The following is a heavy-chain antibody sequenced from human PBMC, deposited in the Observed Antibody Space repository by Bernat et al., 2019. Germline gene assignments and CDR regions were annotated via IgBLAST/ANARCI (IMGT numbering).Heavy chain of an antibody. CDR2: INHSGST. Sequence: QVQLQQWGAGLLKPSETLSLTCAVYGGSFSGYYWSWIRQPPGKGLEWIGEINHSGSTNYNPSLKSRVTISVDKSKNQFSLKLSSVTAADTAVYYCARGAEQWLANDAFDIWGQGTMVTVPS. D-gene: IGHD6-19*01. CDR3: ARGAEQWLANDAFDI. V-gene: IGHV4-34*01. CDR1: GGSFSGYY. J-gene: IGHJ3*02.